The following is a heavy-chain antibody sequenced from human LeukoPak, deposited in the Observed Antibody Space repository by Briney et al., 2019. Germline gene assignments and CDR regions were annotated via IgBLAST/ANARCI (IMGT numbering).Heavy chain of an antibody. D-gene: IGHD3-10*01. J-gene: IGHJ3*02. CDR3: ASRGHRGAFDI. CDR1: GGTYSSDA. V-gene: IGHV1-69*13. CDR2: IIPIFGTA. Sequence: GASVKVSCKASGGTYSSDAISWVRQAPGQWLEWMGGIIPIFGTANYAQKFQGRVTITADESTSTAYMELSSLRSEDTAVYYCASRGHRGAFDIWGQGTMVTVSS.